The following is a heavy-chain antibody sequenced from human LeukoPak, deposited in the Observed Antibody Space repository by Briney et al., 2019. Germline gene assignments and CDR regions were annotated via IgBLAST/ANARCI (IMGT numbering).Heavy chain of an antibody. Sequence: GGSLRLSCAASGFTFSSYAMSWVRQAPGKGLEWVSAISGSGGSTYYADSVKDRFTISRDNSKNTLYLQMNSLRAEDTAVYYCARRALIGDSSGSYFDYWGQGTLVTVSS. CDR2: ISGSGGST. CDR3: ARRALIGDSSGSYFDY. J-gene: IGHJ4*02. V-gene: IGHV3-23*01. D-gene: IGHD3-22*01. CDR1: GFTFSSYA.